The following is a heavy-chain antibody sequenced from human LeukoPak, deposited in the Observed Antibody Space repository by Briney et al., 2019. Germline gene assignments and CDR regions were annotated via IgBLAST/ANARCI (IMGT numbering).Heavy chain of an antibody. CDR1: GFTFSSYA. J-gene: IGHJ3*02. CDR2: IRGSGGSS. D-gene: IGHD1-1*01. V-gene: IGHV3-23*01. CDR3: AKIDSGGTTRGAFDI. Sequence: GGSLRLSCAASGFTFSSYAMSWVRQAPGKGLEWVSLIRGSGGSSLYADSVKGRFTISRDNSKNTLYLQMNSLRAEDTAVYYCAKIDSGGTTRGAFDIWGQGTMVTVSS.